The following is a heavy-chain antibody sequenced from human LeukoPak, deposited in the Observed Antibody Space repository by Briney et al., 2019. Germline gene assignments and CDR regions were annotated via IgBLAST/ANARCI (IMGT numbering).Heavy chain of an antibody. Sequence: SQTLSLTCTVSGGSIRSGGDYWSWIRQHPGKGLEWIGSIYYSGSTNYNPSLESRVTISVDTSKNQFSLRLSSVTAADTAVYYCARIPGDYYDTQGDYWGQGTLVIVSS. J-gene: IGHJ4*02. CDR1: GGSIRSGGDY. CDR3: ARIPGDYYDTQGDY. V-gene: IGHV4-31*03. CDR2: IYYSGST. D-gene: IGHD3-22*01.